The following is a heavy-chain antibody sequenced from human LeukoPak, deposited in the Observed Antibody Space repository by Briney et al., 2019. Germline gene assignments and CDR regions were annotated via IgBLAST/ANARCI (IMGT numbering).Heavy chain of an antibody. J-gene: IGHJ6*03. V-gene: IGHV4-34*01. CDR2: INHSGST. D-gene: IGHD2-2*02. CDR1: GGSFSGYY. CDR3: ARVVVVVPAAIWGGSYYYYYYMDV. Sequence: SETLSLTCAVYGGSFSGYYWSWIRQPPGQGLEWIGEINHSGSTNYNQSPKSRGTISVATSKTQFPLKPSSVTAADTAVYYCARVVVVVPAAIWGGSYYYYYYMDVWGKGTTVTVSS.